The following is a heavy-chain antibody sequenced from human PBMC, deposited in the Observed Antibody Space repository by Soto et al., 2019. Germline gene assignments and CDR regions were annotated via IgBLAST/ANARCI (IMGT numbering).Heavy chain of an antibody. V-gene: IGHV1-2*02. J-gene: IGHJ6*02. CDR3: GSTGYKSSGFHYYYYHGMDV. Sequence: ASLKVSCKASGYTFTGYYMHWVRQAPGQGLEWMGWINPNSGGTNYAQKFQGRVTMTRDTSISTAYMELSRLRSDDTAVYYCGSTGYKSSGFHYYYYHGMDVWGQGTTDTVSS. CDR2: INPNSGGT. D-gene: IGHD6-13*01. CDR1: GYTFTGYY.